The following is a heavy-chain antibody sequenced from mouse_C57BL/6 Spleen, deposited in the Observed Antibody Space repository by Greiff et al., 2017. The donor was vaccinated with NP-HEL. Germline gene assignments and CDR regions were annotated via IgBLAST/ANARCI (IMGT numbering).Heavy chain of an antibody. V-gene: IGHV1-55*01. J-gene: IGHJ2*01. CDR3: ASGWRSSYGCFDD. D-gene: IGHD1-1*01. Sequence: VQLQQPGAELVKPGASVKMSCKASGYTFTSYWITWVKQRPGQGLEWIGDIYPGSGSTNYNEKFKSKATLTVDTSSSTAYMQLSSLTCEDSAVDYCASGWRSSYGCFDDWGQGTTLTVSS. CDR2: IYPGSGST. CDR1: GYTFTSYW.